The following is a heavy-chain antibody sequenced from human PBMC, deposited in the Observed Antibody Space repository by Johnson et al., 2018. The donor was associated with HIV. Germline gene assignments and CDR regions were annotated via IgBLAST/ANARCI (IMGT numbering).Heavy chain of an antibody. CDR1: GFTFDDYT. Sequence: VQVVESGGVVVQPGGSLRLSCAASGFTFDDYTMHWVRQAPGKGLEWVSLISWDGGSTYYADSVKGRFTISRDNSKNTLYLQMNSLRAEDTAVYYCAKESAELLWFGESPGYGAFDIWGQGTMVTVSS. D-gene: IGHD3-10*01. J-gene: IGHJ3*02. CDR2: ISWDGGST. CDR3: AKESAELLWFGESPGYGAFDI. V-gene: IGHV3-43*01.